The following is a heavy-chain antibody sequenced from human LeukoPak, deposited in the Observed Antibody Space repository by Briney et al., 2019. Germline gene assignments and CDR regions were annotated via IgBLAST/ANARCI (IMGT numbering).Heavy chain of an antibody. CDR3: ARDWYCSGGGCFGYNWFDP. CDR2: IYYSGST. V-gene: IGHV4-59*01. J-gene: IGHJ5*02. CDR1: GGSISNYY. Sequence: SETLSLTCTVSGGSISNYYWSWIRQPPGKGLEWIGYIYYSGSTNYNPSLKSRVTISVDTSKNQFSLKLSSVTAADTAVYYCARDWYCSGGGCFGYNWFDPWGQGTLVTVSS. D-gene: IGHD2-15*01.